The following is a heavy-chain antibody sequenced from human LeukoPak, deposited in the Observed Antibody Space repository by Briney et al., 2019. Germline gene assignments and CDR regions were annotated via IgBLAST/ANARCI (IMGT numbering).Heavy chain of an antibody. Sequence: GGSLRLSCAASGFTFSSYAMSWVRQAPGKGLEWVAVISYDGSNKYYADSVKGRFTISRDNSKNTLYLQMNSLRAEDTAVYYCAKGRYCSGGSCYPLDYWGQGTLVTVSS. CDR1: GFTFSSYA. CDR2: ISYDGSNK. J-gene: IGHJ4*02. CDR3: AKGRYCSGGSCYPLDY. D-gene: IGHD2-15*01. V-gene: IGHV3-30*18.